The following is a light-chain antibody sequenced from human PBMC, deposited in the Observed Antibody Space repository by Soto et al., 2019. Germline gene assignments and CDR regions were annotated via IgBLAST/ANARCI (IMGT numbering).Light chain of an antibody. Sequence: EVVLTQSPVTLCLSPGGRATLSFRASQSVSSYLAWYQQKPGQAPRLLIYDASNRATGIPARFSGGGSGTDFTLTISSLEPEDFAVYYCQQRSNWITFGQGTRLAIK. CDR1: QSVSSY. CDR2: DAS. V-gene: IGKV3-11*01. CDR3: QQRSNWIT. J-gene: IGKJ5*01.